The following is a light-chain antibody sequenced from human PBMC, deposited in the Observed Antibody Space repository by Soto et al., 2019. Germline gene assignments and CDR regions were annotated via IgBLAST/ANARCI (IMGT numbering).Light chain of an antibody. CDR3: QQYGSSPPT. Sequence: EIVMTQSPATLSLSPGERTTLSCWASHSVSSSLAWYQHKPGQAPRLLIYSASSRATGIPDRFSGSGSGTDFTLTISRLEPEDFAVYYCQQYGSSPPTFGPGTKVDIK. J-gene: IGKJ3*01. CDR1: HSVSSS. CDR2: SAS. V-gene: IGKV3-20*01.